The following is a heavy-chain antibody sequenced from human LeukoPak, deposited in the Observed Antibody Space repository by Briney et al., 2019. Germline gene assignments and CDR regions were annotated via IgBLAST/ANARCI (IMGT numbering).Heavy chain of an antibody. J-gene: IGHJ4*02. D-gene: IGHD6-13*01. CDR2: INPSGGST. V-gene: IGHV1-46*01. CDR3: ARAGRPGIAAAGIGY. Sequence: ASVKVSCKASGYTFTSYYMHWVRQAPGQGLEWMGIINPSGGSTSYAQKFQGRVTMTRDTSTSTVYMELSSLRSEDTAVYYCARAGRPGIAAAGIGYWGQGTLVTVSS. CDR1: GYTFTSYY.